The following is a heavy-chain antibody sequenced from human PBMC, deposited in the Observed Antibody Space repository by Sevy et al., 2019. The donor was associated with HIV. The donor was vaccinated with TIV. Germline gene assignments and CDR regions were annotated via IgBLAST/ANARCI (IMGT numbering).Heavy chain of an antibody. V-gene: IGHV3-49*04. CDR2: LSSKIYGGTP. CDR3: ARLPGTISPSYYFDLDV. CDR1: GFRFGDYA. Sequence: GGSLRLSCTSSGFRFGDYALTWVRRAPGKGLEWVGFLSSKIYGGTPEYAASVKDRFTISRDDSTSTAYLQVNSLKTEDTGVYYWARLPGTISPSYYFDLDVWGQGTTVTVSS. J-gene: IGHJ6*02. D-gene: IGHD3-3*01.